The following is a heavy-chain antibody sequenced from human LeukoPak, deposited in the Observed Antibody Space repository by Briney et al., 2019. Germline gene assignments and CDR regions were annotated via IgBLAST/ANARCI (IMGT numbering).Heavy chain of an antibody. CDR1: GYTFTSYA. CDR2: INAGNGNT. D-gene: IGHD4-17*01. J-gene: IGHJ6*02. Sequence: ASVKVSCTASGYTFTSYAMHWVRQAPGQRLEWMGWINAGNGNTKYSQKFQGRVTITRDTSASTAYMELSSLRSEDTAVYYCARVDYGDYYYGMDVWGQGTTVTVSS. CDR3: ARVDYGDYYYGMDV. V-gene: IGHV1-3*01.